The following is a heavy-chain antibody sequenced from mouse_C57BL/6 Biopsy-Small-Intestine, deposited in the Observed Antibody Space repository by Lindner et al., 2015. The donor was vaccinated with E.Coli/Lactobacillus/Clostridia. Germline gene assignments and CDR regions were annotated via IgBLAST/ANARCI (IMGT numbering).Heavy chain of an antibody. J-gene: IGHJ1*03. Sequence: VQLQESGAELVRPGTSVKMSCKASGYTFTNYWIGWAKQRPGHGLEWTGDIYPGGGYTNYNEKFKGKATLTADKSSSTAYMQFSSLTSEDSAIYYCARGYYEYLDVWGTGTTVTVSS. V-gene: IGHV1-63*01. CDR1: GYTFTNYW. CDR2: IYPGGGYT. CDR3: ARGYYEYLDV. D-gene: IGHD2-3*01.